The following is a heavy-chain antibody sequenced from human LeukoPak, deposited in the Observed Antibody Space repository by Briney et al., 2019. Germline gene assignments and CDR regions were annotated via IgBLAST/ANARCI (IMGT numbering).Heavy chain of an antibody. J-gene: IGHJ4*02. CDR3: ARDGSSSWYAY. D-gene: IGHD6-13*01. CDR1: GYTFTSYG. V-gene: IGHV1-18*01. CDR2: ISPYNGNT. Sequence: GASVKVSCKASGYTFTSYGISWVRQAPGQGLEWMGWISPYNGNTNYAQKLQGRVTMTADTSTSTAYMDLRSLSSDDTAVYHCARDGSSSWYAYWGQGTLVTVSS.